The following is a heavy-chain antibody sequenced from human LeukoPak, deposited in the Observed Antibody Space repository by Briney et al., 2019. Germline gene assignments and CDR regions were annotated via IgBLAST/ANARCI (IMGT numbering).Heavy chain of an antibody. CDR1: GGSISSYY. V-gene: IGHV4-59*08. J-gene: IGHJ5*02. CDR3: ARLSNGYPGWFDP. Sequence: SETLSLTCTVSGGSISSYYWSWIRQPPGKGLEWIGYIYYSGSTNYNPSLKSRVTISVDTSKDQFSLKLSSVTAADTAVYYCARLSNGYPGWFDPWGQGTLVTVSS. D-gene: IGHD5-18*01. CDR2: IYYSGST.